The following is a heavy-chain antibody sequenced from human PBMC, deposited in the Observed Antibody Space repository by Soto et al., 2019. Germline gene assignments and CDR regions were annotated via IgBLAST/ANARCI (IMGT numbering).Heavy chain of an antibody. CDR2: ISGNNGKK. D-gene: IGHD2-21*02. J-gene: IGHJ3*02. V-gene: IGHV1-18*01. Sequence: QIQLLQSGGDVKKPGASVKVSCKASGYIFTNYGVSWVRQAPGQGLEWMGWISGNNGKKNNAQEFQGRVPMTTDTSTSTAYMELSRLRSDDTAVYFCARQYCGADCNTHDPIDMWGQGTMVTVSS. CDR1: GYIFTNYG. CDR3: ARQYCGADCNTHDPIDM.